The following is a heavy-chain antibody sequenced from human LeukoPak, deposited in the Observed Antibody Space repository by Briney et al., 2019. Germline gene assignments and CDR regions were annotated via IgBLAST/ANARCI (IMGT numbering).Heavy chain of an antibody. J-gene: IGHJ3*02. D-gene: IGHD6-13*01. CDR1: GFTFSSYS. CDR3: ARAAAVTDELNDAFDI. V-gene: IGHV3-21*01. CDR2: ISSSSSNI. Sequence: PGGSLRLSCAASGFTFSSYSMNWVRQAPGKGLEWVSPISSSSSNIYYADSVKSRFTISGDNAKNSLYLQMNSVRAEDTAVYYCARAAAVTDELNDAFDIWGQGTMVTVSS.